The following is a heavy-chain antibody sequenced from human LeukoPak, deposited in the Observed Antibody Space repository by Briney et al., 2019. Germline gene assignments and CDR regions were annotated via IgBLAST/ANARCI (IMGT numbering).Heavy chain of an antibody. D-gene: IGHD6-19*01. CDR1: GGSISSGDYY. V-gene: IGHV4-30-4*08. CDR3: ARDAGYSSGWVDY. CDR2: IYYSGRT. J-gene: IGHJ4*02. Sequence: SETLSLTCTVSGGSISSGDYYWSWIRQPPGKGLEWIGYIYYSGRTYYNPSLKSRVTISVDTSKNQFSLKLSSVTAADTAVYYCARDAGYSSGWVDYWGQGTLVTVSS.